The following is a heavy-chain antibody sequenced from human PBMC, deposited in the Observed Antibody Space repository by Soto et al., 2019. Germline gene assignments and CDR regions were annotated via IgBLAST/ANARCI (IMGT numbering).Heavy chain of an antibody. Sequence: QVQLQESGPGLVKPSETLSLTCTVSGGSISSYYWSWIRQPPGKGLESIGYIYYSGSTNYNPSLNSRVTIAVDTSKNQFSLKLSSVTSADTAVYYCARRYGYSFDYCGQGTLVTVSS. CDR1: GGSISSYY. J-gene: IGHJ4*02. V-gene: IGHV4-59*08. CDR3: ARRYGYSFDY. CDR2: IYYSGST. D-gene: IGHD1-1*01.